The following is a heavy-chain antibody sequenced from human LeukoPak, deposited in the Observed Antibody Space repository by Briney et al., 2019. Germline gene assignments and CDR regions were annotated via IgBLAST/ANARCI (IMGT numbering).Heavy chain of an antibody. D-gene: IGHD4-17*01. Sequence: PGGSLRLSCAASGFTVSSNYMSRVRQAPGKGLEWVSVIYSGGSTYYADSVKGRFTISRDNSKNTLYLQMNSLRAEDTAVYYCASDYGYYVGAFDIWGQGTMVTVSS. CDR3: ASDYGYYVGAFDI. CDR1: GFTVSSNY. CDR2: IYSGGST. J-gene: IGHJ3*02. V-gene: IGHV3-53*01.